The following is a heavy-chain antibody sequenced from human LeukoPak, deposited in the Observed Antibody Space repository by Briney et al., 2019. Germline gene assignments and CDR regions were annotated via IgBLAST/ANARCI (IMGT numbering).Heavy chain of an antibody. D-gene: IGHD2-15*01. J-gene: IGHJ5*02. V-gene: IGHV3-30*03. CDR3: ASETNCSGGSCYQT. CDR2: ISYDGSNK. Sequence: GGSLRLSCAASGFTFSSYGMHWVRQAPGKGLEWVAVISYDGSNKYYADSVKGRFTISRDNSKNTLYLQMNSLRAEDTAVYYCASETNCSGGSCYQTWGQGTLVTVSS. CDR1: GFTFSSYG.